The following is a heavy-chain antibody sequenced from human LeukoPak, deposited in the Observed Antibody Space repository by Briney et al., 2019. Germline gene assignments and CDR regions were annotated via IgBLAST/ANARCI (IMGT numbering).Heavy chain of an antibody. V-gene: IGHV3-23*01. CDR2: ISGSGGST. CDR3: AKDSDAVTTCLDS. Sequence: PGGSLRLSCSASGFTFSTYWMSWVRQAPGKGLEWVSSISGSGGSTHYADSMKGRFTISRDNSKITLYLQMNSLRVEDTAVYYCAKDSDAVTTCLDSWGQGTLVAVSS. J-gene: IGHJ4*02. CDR1: GFTFSTYW. D-gene: IGHD4-17*01.